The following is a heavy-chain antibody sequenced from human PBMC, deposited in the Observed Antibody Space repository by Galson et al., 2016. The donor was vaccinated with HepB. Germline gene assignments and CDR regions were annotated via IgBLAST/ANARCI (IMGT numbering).Heavy chain of an antibody. CDR1: GFVFSETW. CDR2: IKSKHNGETR. D-gene: IGHD6-19*01. CDR3: TADTYRSSAWSNDY. Sequence: SLRLSCAASGFVFSETWMNWVRQGPGEGLEWVARIKSKHNGETREYATPVKGRFIISRDDSENMIYLQMNSLKMEDTAVYFCTADTYRSSAWSNDYWGRGTLVTVSS. V-gene: IGHV3-15*07. J-gene: IGHJ4*01.